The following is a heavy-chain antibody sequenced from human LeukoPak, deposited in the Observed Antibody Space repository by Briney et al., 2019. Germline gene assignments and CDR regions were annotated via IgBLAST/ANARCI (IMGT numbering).Heavy chain of an antibody. CDR3: ARATSYYDILTGYRELHN. V-gene: IGHV4-34*01. CDR2: INHSGST. J-gene: IGHJ3*01. CDR1: GGSFSGYY. D-gene: IGHD3-9*01. Sequence: SQTLSLTCAVYGGSFSGYYWSWIRQPPATGLDRIGEINHSGSTNYNPSLKSRVTISVDTSKNQFSLKLSSVTAADTAVYYCARATSYYDILTGYRELHNWGQGTMVTVSS.